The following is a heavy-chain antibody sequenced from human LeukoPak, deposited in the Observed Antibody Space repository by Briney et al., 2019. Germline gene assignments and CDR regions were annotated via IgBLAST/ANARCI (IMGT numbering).Heavy chain of an antibody. CDR1: GGSISSYY. V-gene: IGHV4-59*08. CDR2: IYYSGST. J-gene: IGHJ6*02. CDR3: ARHACSSTSCYRYYYYYGMDV. D-gene: IGHD2-2*02. Sequence: SETLSLTCTVSGGSISSYYWSWIRQPPGKGLEWIGYIYYSGSTNYNPSLKSRVTISVDTSKNQFSLKLSSVTAADTAVYYCARHACSSTSCYRYYYYYGMDVWGQGTTVTVSS.